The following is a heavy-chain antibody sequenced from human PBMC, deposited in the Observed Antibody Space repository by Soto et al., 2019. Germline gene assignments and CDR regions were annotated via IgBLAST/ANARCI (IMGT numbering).Heavy chain of an antibody. V-gene: IGHV1-8*01. D-gene: IGHD3-22*01. J-gene: IGHJ3*02. CDR1: GYTFTSYD. CDR2: INPNSGNT. CDR3: ARGLPPDYDSSGYYTEPLEI. Sequence: ASVKVSCKASGYTFTSYDINWVRQATGQGLEWMGWINPNSGNTGYAQKFQGRVTMTRNTSISTAYMELSSLRSEDTTVYYCARGLPPDYDSSGYYTEPLEIWGQGTMVTVSS.